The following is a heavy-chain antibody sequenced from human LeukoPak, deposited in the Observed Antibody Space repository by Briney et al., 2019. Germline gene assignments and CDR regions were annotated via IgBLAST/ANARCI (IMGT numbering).Heavy chain of an antibody. D-gene: IGHD4/OR15-4a*01. V-gene: IGHV4-30-4*01. CDR2: IYYSGST. CDR1: GGSISSGDYY. J-gene: IGHJ4*02. CDR3: ARRDYGGPRAADY. Sequence: SQTLSLTCTVSGGSISSGDYYWSWIRQPPGKGLEWIGYIYYSGSTYYNPSLKSRVTMSVDTSKNQLSLKLNSVTAADTAVYYCARRDYGGPRAADYWGQGTLVTVSS.